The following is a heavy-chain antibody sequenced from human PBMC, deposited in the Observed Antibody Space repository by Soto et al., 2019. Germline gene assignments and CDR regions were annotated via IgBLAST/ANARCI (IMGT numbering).Heavy chain of an antibody. J-gene: IGHJ4*02. Sequence: QITLKESGPTVVKPTETLTLTCTFSGFSLTTSGVGVGWVRQSPGKAPEWLALIYWDDDKRYSTSLKSRLTITKDTSKNQVVLTMANVDPAETATYSCAHRVLRTVFGLVTTTAIYFDFWGQGTPVVVSS. D-gene: IGHD3-3*01. CDR1: GFSLTTSGVG. CDR3: AHRVLRTVFGLVTTTAIYFDF. V-gene: IGHV2-5*02. CDR2: IYWDDDK.